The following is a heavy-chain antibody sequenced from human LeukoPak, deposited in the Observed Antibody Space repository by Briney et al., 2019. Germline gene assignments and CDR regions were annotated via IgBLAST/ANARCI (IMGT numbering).Heavy chain of an antibody. J-gene: IGHJ5*02. V-gene: IGHV4-30-2*01. CDR2: IYHSGST. CDR3: AKGGLRDGYSYAS. Sequence: SQTLSLTCAVSGGSISSGGYSWSWIRQPPGKGLEWIGYIYHSGSTYYNPSLKSRVTISVDRSKNQFSLKLTSVTAADTAVYYCAKGGLRDGYSYASWGQGTLITVSS. D-gene: IGHD5-24*01. CDR1: GGSISSGGYS.